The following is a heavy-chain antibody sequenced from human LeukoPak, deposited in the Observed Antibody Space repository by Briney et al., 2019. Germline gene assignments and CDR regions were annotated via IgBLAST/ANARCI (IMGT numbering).Heavy chain of an antibody. Sequence: PGGSLRLSCAASGFTVSTNYMSWVRQAPGKGLEWVSVIYSGDNTYYADSVKGRFTISRDISKNTLYLQMNSLRAEDTAVYYCGDRGTSLATPSWGQGTLVTVSS. CDR2: IYSGDNT. J-gene: IGHJ5*02. CDR1: GFTVSTNY. CDR3: GDRGTSLATPS. V-gene: IGHV3-66*01. D-gene: IGHD3-22*01.